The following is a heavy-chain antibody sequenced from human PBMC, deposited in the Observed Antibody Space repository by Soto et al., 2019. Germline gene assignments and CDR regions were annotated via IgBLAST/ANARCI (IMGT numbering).Heavy chain of an antibody. CDR3: ARDTGDGTFDF. J-gene: IGHJ4*02. Sequence: QVHLVQSGAEVRKPGASVKVSCKASGYTFSSYAMHWVRQAPGQRLEWMGWINAGYGNTKSSQKLQDRVTISRDTSASTAYMELTSLRSEATAVYYCARDTGDGTFDFWGQGTLVTVSS. D-gene: IGHD7-27*01. V-gene: IGHV1-3*01. CDR1: GYTFSSYA. CDR2: INAGYGNT.